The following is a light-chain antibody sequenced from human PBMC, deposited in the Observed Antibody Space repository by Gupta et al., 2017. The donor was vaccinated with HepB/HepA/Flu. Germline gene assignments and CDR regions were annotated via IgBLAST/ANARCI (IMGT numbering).Light chain of an antibody. J-gene: IGKJ1*01. CDR2: LGS. CDR3: MQALQTPPWT. CDR1: QSLLHSNGYNY. Sequence: DIVMTQSPLSLPVTPGEPASISCRSSQSLLHSNGYNYLDWYLQKPGQSPQLLIYLGSNRASGGPDRFSGSGSGKDFTLKISRVEAEDVGVYYCMQALQTPPWTFGQGTKVEIK. V-gene: IGKV2-28*01.